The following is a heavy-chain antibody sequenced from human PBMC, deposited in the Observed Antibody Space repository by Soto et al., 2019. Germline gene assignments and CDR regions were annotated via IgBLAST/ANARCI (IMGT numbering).Heavy chain of an antibody. CDR2: IIPIFGTA. D-gene: IGHD3-22*01. CDR1: GGTFSSYA. V-gene: IGHV1-69*01. Sequence: QVQLVQSGAEVKKPGSSVKVSCKASGGTFSSYAISWVRQAPGQGLEWMGGIIPIFGTANYAQKFQGRVTITADESTSTAYMELSSLRSEDTAVYYCARGVRTYYDSSGYYGLDYWGQGTLVTVSS. CDR3: ARGVRTYYDSSGYYGLDY. J-gene: IGHJ4*02.